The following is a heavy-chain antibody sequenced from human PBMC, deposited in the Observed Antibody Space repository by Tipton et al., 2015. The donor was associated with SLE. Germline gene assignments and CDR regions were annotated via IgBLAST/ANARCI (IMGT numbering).Heavy chain of an antibody. CDR2: ISGSGGST. Sequence: SLRLSCAASGFTFSSYAMSWVRQAPGKGLEWVSAISGSGGSTYYADSVKGRFTISRDNSKNTLYLQMNSLKTEDTAVYYCTTGSMDFQHWGQGTLVTVSS. CDR3: TTGSMDFQH. V-gene: IGHV3-23*01. J-gene: IGHJ1*01. CDR1: GFTFSSYA.